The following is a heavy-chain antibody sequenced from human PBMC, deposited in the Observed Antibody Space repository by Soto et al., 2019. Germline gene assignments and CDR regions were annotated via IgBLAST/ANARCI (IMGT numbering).Heavy chain of an antibody. J-gene: IGHJ6*02. V-gene: IGHV4-30-2*01. Sequence: PSETLSLTCAVSGGSISSGGYSWSWIRQPPGKGLEWIGYIYHSGSTYYNPSLKSRVTISVDRSKNQFSLKLSSVTAADTAVYYCARVYSNFPYYYGMDVWGQGNTVTVSS. CDR3: ARVYSNFPYYYGMDV. CDR2: IYHSGST. CDR1: GGSISSGGYS. D-gene: IGHD4-4*01.